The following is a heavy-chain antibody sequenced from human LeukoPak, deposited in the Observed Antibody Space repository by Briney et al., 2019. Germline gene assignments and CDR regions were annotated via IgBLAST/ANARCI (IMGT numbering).Heavy chain of an antibody. V-gene: IGHV3-15*01. J-gene: IGHJ4*02. D-gene: IGHD6-19*01. Sequence: GGSLRLSCAASGFTVSSNYMSWVRQAPGKGLEWVGRIKSKTDGGTTDYAAPVKGRFTISRDDSKNTLYLQMNSLKTEDTAVYYCTTDHPGIAVLWGQGTLVTVSS. CDR3: TTDHPGIAVL. CDR2: IKSKTDGGTT. CDR1: GFTVSSNY.